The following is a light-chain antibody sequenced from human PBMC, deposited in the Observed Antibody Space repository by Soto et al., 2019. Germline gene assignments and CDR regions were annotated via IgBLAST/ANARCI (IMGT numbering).Light chain of an antibody. CDR1: QSISSY. CDR2: AAS. V-gene: IGKV1-39*01. CDR3: QQSYSTPPWT. J-gene: IGKJ1*01. Sequence: DIQMTQSPSSLSASVGDRVTITCRASQSISSYLNWYQQKPGKAPKLLIYAASSLQSAVPSRFSGSGSGTDFTLTISSLQPEDFATYYGQQSYSTPPWTFGQGTKVEIK.